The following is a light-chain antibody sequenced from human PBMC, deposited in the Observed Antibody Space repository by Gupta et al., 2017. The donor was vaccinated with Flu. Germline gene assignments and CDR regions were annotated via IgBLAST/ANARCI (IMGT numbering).Light chain of an antibody. Sequence: SFVLTQPPSVSVAPGQTARIACGGNNIASKAVHWYQQKPGQAPVLVVNDDSDRPSGIPERFSGSNSGNTATLSISRVEAGDEADYYCQVWDSSSDRGVFGGETKLTVL. CDR3: QVWDSSSDRGV. CDR1: NIASKA. CDR2: DDS. V-gene: IGLV3-21*02. J-gene: IGLJ3*02.